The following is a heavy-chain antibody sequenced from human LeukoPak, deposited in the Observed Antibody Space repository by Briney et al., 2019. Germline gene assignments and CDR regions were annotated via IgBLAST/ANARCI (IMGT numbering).Heavy chain of an antibody. CDR1: GFTLRSYD. J-gene: IGHJ4*02. CDR2: TSGSGVNS. CDR3: AKEYSGYDLDY. D-gene: IGHD5-12*01. Sequence: PGGSLRLSCAASGFTLRSYDMSWVRQAPGKGLEWVAATSGSGVNSYYADSVRGRFTISRDNSQNTLYLQMDSLRAEDTALYYCAKEYSGYDLDYWGLGTLVTVSS. V-gene: IGHV3-23*01.